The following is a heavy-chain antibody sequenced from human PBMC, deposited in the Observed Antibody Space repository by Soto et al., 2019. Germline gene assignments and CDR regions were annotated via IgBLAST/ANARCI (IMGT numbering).Heavy chain of an antibody. CDR1: GGSISSYY. CDR2: IYYSGST. D-gene: IGHD5-18*01. CDR3: ARGNTAMVYGMDV. Sequence: SETLSLTCTVSGGSISSYYGSWIRRPPGKGLEWIGYIYYSGSTNYNPSLKSRVTISVDTSKNQFSLKLSSVTAADTAVYYCARGNTAMVYGMDVWGQGTTVTVSS. V-gene: IGHV4-59*01. J-gene: IGHJ6*02.